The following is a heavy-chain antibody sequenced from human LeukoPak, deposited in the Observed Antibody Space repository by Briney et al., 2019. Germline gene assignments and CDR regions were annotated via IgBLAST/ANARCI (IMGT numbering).Heavy chain of an antibody. V-gene: IGHV4-59*01. CDR1: GGSISSYY. CDR3: ARETRDGYIFDY. D-gene: IGHD5-12*01. J-gene: IGHJ4*02. CDR2: IYYSGST. Sequence: PSETLSLTCTVSGGSISSYYWSWIRQPPGKGLEWIGYIYYSGSTNYNPSLKSRVTISVDTSKNQFSLKLSSVTAADTAVYYCARETRDGYIFDYWGRGTLVTVSS.